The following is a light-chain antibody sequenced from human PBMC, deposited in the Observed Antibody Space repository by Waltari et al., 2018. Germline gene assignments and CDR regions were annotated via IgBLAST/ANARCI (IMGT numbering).Light chain of an antibody. CDR1: QSLLHGNGYNY. CDR2: LGS. J-gene: IGKJ5*01. Sequence: DIVLTQSPLSLPVTPGEPASISCRSSQSLLHGNGYNYLDWYLQKPGQSPQLLIYLGSNRASGVPDRFSSSGSGTDFTLKISRVEAEDVGLYYCMQPRQTLPITFGQGTRLEIK. V-gene: IGKV2-28*01. CDR3: MQPRQTLPIT.